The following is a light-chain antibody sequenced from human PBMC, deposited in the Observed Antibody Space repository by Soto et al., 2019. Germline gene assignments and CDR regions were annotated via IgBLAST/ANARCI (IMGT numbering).Light chain of an antibody. CDR3: VSDDRSLSVDV. J-gene: IGLJ1*01. CDR2: GNS. Sequence: QSVLTQPPSVSRAPGQRVTISCTGSSSNIGAGYDVHWYQQLPGTAPKLLIYGNSNRPSGVPDRFSGYKSGTSASLAITGLSVEDAPAYYCVSDDRSLSVDVFGTGNEVTVL. CDR1: SSNIGAGYD. V-gene: IGLV1-40*01.